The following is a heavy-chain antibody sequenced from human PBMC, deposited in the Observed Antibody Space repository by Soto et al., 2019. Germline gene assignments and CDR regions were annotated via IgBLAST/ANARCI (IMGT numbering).Heavy chain of an antibody. CDR2: IYHSGST. CDR3: ARPYVWGNAFDI. V-gene: IGHV4-30-2*01. D-gene: IGHD3-10*02. Sequence: SETLSLTCAVSGGSMSSGGYSWSWFRQPPGKGLEWIGYIYHSGSTYYNPSLKSRVTISVDRSKNQFSLKLSSVTAADTAVYYCARPYVWGNAFDIWGQGTMVTVSS. CDR1: GGSMSSGGYS. J-gene: IGHJ3*02.